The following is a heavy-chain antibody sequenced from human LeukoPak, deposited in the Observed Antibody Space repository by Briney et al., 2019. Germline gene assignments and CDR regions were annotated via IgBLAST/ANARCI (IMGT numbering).Heavy chain of an antibody. J-gene: IGHJ4*02. D-gene: IGHD4-23*01. V-gene: IGHV3-53*01. CDR1: GFTVSSNY. CDR2: IYGHGST. Sequence: PGGSLRLSCAVSGFTVSSNYMSWVRQAPGKGLEWVSVIYGHGSTYYADSVKGRFTISRDNSKNTLYVQMNSLRAEGTAVYYCATDRDYGGFDYWGQGTLVTVSS. CDR3: ATDRDYGGFDY.